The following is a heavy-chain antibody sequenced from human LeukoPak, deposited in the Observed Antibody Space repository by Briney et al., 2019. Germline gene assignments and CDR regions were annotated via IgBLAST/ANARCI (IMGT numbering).Heavy chain of an antibody. J-gene: IGHJ6*02. D-gene: IGHD6-13*01. CDR3: AKAKQQLLYYYYGMDV. V-gene: IGHV3-23*01. CDR2: ISGSGGST. Sequence: HPGGSLRLSCAASGFTFSSYAMSWVRQAPGKGLEWVSAISGSGGSTYYADSVKGRFTISRDNPKNTLYLQMNSLRAEDTAVYYCAKAKQQLLYYYYGMDVWGQGTTVTVSS. CDR1: GFTFSSYA.